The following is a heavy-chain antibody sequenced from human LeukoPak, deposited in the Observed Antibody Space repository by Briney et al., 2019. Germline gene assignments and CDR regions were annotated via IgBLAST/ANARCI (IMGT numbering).Heavy chain of an antibody. Sequence: ASVKVSCKVSGYTLTELSMHWVRQAPGKGLEWMGGFDPEDGETIYAQKFQGRVTMTEDTSTDTAYMELSSLRSEDAAVYYCATTVVVTNPDAFDIWGQGTMVTVSS. CDR2: FDPEDGET. CDR1: GYTLTELS. CDR3: ATTVVVTNPDAFDI. J-gene: IGHJ3*02. V-gene: IGHV1-24*01. D-gene: IGHD2-21*02.